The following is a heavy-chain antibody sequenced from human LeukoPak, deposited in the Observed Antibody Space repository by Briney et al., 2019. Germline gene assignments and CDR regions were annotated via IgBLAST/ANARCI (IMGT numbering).Heavy chain of an antibody. CDR1: GGSISSSSYY. CDR3: AMYYYDSSGYYYEDAFDI. Sequence: KASETLSLTCTVSGGSISSSSYYWGWIRQPPGKGLEWIGSIYYSGSTYYNPSLKSRVTISVDTSKNQFSLKLSSVTAADTAVYYCAMYYYDSSGYYYEDAFDIWGQGTMVTVSS. D-gene: IGHD3-22*01. J-gene: IGHJ3*02. CDR2: IYYSGST. V-gene: IGHV4-39*01.